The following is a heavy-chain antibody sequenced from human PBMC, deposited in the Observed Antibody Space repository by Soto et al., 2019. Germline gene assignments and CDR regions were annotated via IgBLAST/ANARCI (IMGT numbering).Heavy chain of an antibody. CDR1: GFTFRTYY. J-gene: IGHJ4*02. CDR2: ISAGSTNI. D-gene: IGHD6-6*01. CDR3: ARQYPSSSRHFDH. V-gene: IGHV3-21*01. Sequence: GPLRLSCAASGFTFRTYYMIWVRQAPGKGLEWVSSISAGSTNIYYAPSVRGRFTISRDNAKNSLYLQINSLRAEDTAVYYCARQYPSSSRHFDHWGQGTLVTVSS.